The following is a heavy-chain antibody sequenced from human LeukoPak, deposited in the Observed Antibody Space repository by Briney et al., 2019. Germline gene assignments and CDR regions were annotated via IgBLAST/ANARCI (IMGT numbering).Heavy chain of an antibody. D-gene: IGHD4-11*01. Sequence: PGGSLRLSCAASGFSFSSSAMSWVRQAPGKGLEWVSDVSGSADVTYYADSVKGRFIISRDNSKNTLYLQMNSLRAEDTAVYYCAKPHTYSNYRFDYWGQGTLVTVSS. CDR2: VSGSADVT. CDR1: GFSFSSSA. J-gene: IGHJ4*02. V-gene: IGHV3-23*01. CDR3: AKPHTYSNYRFDY.